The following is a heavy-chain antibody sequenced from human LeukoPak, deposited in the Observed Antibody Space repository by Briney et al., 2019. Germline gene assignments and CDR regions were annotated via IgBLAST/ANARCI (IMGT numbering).Heavy chain of an antibody. Sequence: GGSLRLSCTASAFTFGDYAMSWVRQAPGKGLEWVGFIRSKAYGGTTEYAASVKGRFSISRDDSKSIAYLQMNSLKTEDTAVYSCTSDRLVAGYYYYMDVWGKGTTVTVSS. CDR3: TSDRLVAGYYYYMDV. CDR1: AFTFGDYA. D-gene: IGHD2-2*01. V-gene: IGHV3-49*04. J-gene: IGHJ6*03. CDR2: IRSKAYGGTT.